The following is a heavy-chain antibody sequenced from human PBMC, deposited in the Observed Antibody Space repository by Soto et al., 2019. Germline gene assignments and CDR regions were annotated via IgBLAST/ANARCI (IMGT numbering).Heavy chain of an antibody. CDR1: GFTFSSYA. D-gene: IGHD2-2*01. V-gene: IGHV3-23*01. J-gene: IGHJ6*03. Sequence: LRLSCAASGFTFSSYAMSWVRQAPRKGLEWVSAISGSGGSTYYADSVKGRFTISRDNAKNSLYLQMNSLRAEDTAVYYCARGGCSSTSCYYYYYMDVWGKGTTVTVSS. CDR2: ISGSGGST. CDR3: ARGGCSSTSCYYYYYMDV.